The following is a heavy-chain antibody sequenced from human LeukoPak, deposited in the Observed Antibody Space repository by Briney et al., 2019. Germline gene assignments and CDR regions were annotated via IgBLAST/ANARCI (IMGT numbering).Heavy chain of an antibody. CDR3: ARDKAYYYDSSGYYLGRGDFDY. Sequence: GGSLRLSCAASGFTFSSYWMSWVRQAPGKGLEWVANIKQDGSEKYYVDSVKGRFTISRDNAKNSLYLQMNSLRAEDTAVYYCARDKAYYYDSSGYYLGRGDFDYWGQGTLVTVSS. D-gene: IGHD3-22*01. J-gene: IGHJ4*02. V-gene: IGHV3-7*01. CDR2: IKQDGSEK. CDR1: GFTFSSYW.